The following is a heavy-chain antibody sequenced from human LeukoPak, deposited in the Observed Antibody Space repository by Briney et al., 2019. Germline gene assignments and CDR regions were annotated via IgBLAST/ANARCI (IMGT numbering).Heavy chain of an antibody. CDR1: GFTFRSFG. Sequence: GGSLRLSCAASGFTFRSFGIHWVRQAPGKGLEWVAVISYDGSNENFADSVKGRFTISRDNSKNTLYLQMNSLRAEDTAVYYCARDLYGSGSYRPEADYWGQGTLVTVSS. D-gene: IGHD3-10*01. CDR2: ISYDGSNE. V-gene: IGHV3-30*03. CDR3: ARDLYGSGSYRPEADY. J-gene: IGHJ4*02.